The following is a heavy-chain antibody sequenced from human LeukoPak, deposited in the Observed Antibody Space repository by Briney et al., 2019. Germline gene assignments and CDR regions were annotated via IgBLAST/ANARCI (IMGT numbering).Heavy chain of an antibody. CDR1: GFTFGDYA. D-gene: IGHD2-2*02. CDR3: TSCSSISCYTFDFDY. Sequence: GGPLRLSCTASGFTFGDYAMSWVRQAPGKGLEWVGFIRSKAYGGTTEYAASVKGRSTISRDDSKSIAYLQMNSLKTEDTAVYYCTSCSSISCYTFDFDYWGQGTLVTVSS. CDR2: IRSKAYGGTT. V-gene: IGHV3-49*04. J-gene: IGHJ4*02.